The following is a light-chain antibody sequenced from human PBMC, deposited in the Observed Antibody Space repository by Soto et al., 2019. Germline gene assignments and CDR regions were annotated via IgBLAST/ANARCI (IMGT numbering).Light chain of an antibody. J-gene: IGLJ2*01. CDR1: TGAVTSAYY. CDR2: STS. Sequence: QAVVTQEPSLTVSPGGTVTLTCTSSTGAVTSAYYPNWFQQKPGQAPRPLIYSTSNKHSWTPARFSGSLLGGKAALTLSGVQPEDEADYYCLLYYGGAQLVFGGGTKLTVL. V-gene: IGLV7-43*01. CDR3: LLYYGGAQLV.